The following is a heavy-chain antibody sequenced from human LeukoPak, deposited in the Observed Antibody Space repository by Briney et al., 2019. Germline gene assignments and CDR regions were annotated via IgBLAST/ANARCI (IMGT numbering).Heavy chain of an antibody. V-gene: IGHV1-69*04. CDR1: GGTFSSYA. J-gene: IGHJ5*02. CDR2: IIPILGIA. CDR3: ARAGLAARPPYNWFDP. Sequence: GASVKVSCKASGGTFSSYAISWVRQAPGQGLEWMGRIIPILGIANYAQKFQGRVTITADKSTSTAYMELSSLRSEDTAVYYCARAGLAARPPYNWFDPWGQGTLVTVSS. D-gene: IGHD6-6*01.